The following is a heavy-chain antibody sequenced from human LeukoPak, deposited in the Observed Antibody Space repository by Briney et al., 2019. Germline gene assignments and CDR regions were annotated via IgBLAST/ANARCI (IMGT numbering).Heavy chain of an antibody. J-gene: IGHJ4*02. D-gene: IGHD1-26*01. CDR1: GGSISSGGYY. CDR2: IYYSGST. CDR3: ARDSGGYHYFDY. V-gene: IGHV4-31*03. Sequence: TLSLTCTVSGGSISSGGYYWSWIRQHPGKGLEWIGFIYYSGSTYYNPSLKSRINISVDTSKNQFSLKLSPVTAADTAVYYCARDSGGYHYFDYWGQGTLVTVSS.